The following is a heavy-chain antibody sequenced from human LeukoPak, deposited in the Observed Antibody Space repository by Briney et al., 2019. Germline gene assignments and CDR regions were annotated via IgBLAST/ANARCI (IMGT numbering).Heavy chain of an antibody. CDR1: GVTLSNYA. J-gene: IGHJ4*02. Sequence: GASLRLSCAASGVTLSNYAMSWVRQAPGKGLEWVSAILGSGGSTYYADSVKGGFTVSRDNSKSTLYLQMNSLRAEDTALYYCAKWGDYDVLTGYYVPDYWGQGTLVTVSS. CDR3: AKWGDYDVLTGYYVPDY. CDR2: ILGSGGST. V-gene: IGHV3-23*01. D-gene: IGHD3-9*01.